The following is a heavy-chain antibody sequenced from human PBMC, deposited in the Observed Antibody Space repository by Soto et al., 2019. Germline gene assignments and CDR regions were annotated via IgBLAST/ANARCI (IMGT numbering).Heavy chain of an antibody. D-gene: IGHD5-12*01. V-gene: IGHV1-69*13. CDR2: IIPIFGTA. CDR3: ARAREEMATKDAFDI. CDR1: GGTSSSYA. Sequence: GASVKVSCKASGGTSSSYAISWVRQAPGQGLEWMGGIIPIFGTANYAQKFQGRVTITADESTSTAYMELSSLRSEDTAVYYCARAREEMATKDAFDIWGQGTMVTVSS. J-gene: IGHJ3*02.